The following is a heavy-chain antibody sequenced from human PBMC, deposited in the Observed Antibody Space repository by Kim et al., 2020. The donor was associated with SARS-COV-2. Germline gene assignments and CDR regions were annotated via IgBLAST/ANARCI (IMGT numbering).Heavy chain of an antibody. CDR1: GFTFSNTW. V-gene: IGHV3-15*01. CDR3: TPLGGFQMVRLDY. CDR2: IKSKTAGGTT. D-gene: IGHD3-10*01. J-gene: IGHJ4*02. Sequence: GGSLRLSCAASGFTFSNTWMSWFRQFPGKGLEWVGRIKSKTAGGTTDYAAPVKGRFTISRDDSINTLYLQMSSLKTEDTAVYYCTPLGGFQMVRLDYWGQGTLVTVSS.